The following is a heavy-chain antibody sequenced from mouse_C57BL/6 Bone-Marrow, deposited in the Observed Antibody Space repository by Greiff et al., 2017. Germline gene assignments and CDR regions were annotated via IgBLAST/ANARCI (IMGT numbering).Heavy chain of an antibody. CDR3: ARWDGYYWYFDV. Sequence: QVQLQQPGAELVKPGASVTLSCKASGYTFTSYWMHWVKQRPGQGLEWIGMIHPNSGSTNYNEKFKSKATLPVEKSSSTAYLQLSSLTSEDAAVYYCARWDGYYWYFDVWGTGTTVTVSS. CDR2: IHPNSGST. V-gene: IGHV1-64*01. D-gene: IGHD2-3*01. J-gene: IGHJ1*03. CDR1: GYTFTSYW.